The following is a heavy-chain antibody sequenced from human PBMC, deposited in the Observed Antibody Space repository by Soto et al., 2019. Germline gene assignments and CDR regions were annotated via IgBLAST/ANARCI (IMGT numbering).Heavy chain of an antibody. CDR2: IYHGGST. CDR3: ARSRGYYDTSGYYYY. D-gene: IGHD3-22*01. J-gene: IGHJ4*02. CDR1: GGSISSSTW. Sequence: SETLSLTCAVSGGSISSSTWWSWVRQPPGKGLEWIGDIYHGGSTHYNPSLKSRVTISVDKSKNQFSLKLSSVTAADTAVYYCARSRGYYDTSGYYYYWGQGTLVTVSS. V-gene: IGHV4-4*02.